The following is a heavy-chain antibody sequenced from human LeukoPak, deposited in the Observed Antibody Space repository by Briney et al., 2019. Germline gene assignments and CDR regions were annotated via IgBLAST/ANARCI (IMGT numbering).Heavy chain of an antibody. CDR2: IRYDGSNK. Sequence: TGGSLRLSCVASGFTFRSYGMHWVRQDPGKGPEWVAFIRYDGSNKFYADSVKGRFTISRDDSKNMVFPQMNSLRAEDTAFYYCAKEGGYYYDSSPFDPWGQGTLVTVSS. CDR3: AKEGGYYYDSSPFDP. V-gene: IGHV3-30*02. D-gene: IGHD3-22*01. J-gene: IGHJ5*02. CDR1: GFTFRSYG.